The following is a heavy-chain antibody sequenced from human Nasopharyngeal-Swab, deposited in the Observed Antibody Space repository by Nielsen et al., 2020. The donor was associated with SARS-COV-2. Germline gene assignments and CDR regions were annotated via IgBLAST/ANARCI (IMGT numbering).Heavy chain of an antibody. V-gene: IGHV7-4-1*02. CDR1: GSTFTSYA. J-gene: IGHJ5*02. CDR3: ARERRLGYCSGGSCYYAWFDP. D-gene: IGHD2-15*01. CDR2: INTNTGNP. Sequence: ASVKVSCKASGSTFTSYAMNWVRQAPGQGLEWMGWINTNTGNPTYAQGFTGRFVFSLDTSVSTAYLQISSLKAEDTAVYYCARERRLGYCSGGSCYYAWFDPWGQGTLVNVSS.